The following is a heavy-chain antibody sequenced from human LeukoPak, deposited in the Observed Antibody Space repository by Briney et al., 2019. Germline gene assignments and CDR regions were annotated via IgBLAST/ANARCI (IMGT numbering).Heavy chain of an antibody. V-gene: IGHV1-3*01. CDR2: INAGNGNT. J-gene: IGHJ4*02. CDR1: GYTLTNYP. Sequence: ASVKVSCKAPGYTLTNYPMHWVRQAPGERLEWMGWINAGNGNTKYSQKFQGRVTITRDTSASTAYMELSSLRSEDTAVYYCARDSSGWLEYWGQGTLVTVSS. D-gene: IGHD6-19*01. CDR3: ARDSSGWLEY.